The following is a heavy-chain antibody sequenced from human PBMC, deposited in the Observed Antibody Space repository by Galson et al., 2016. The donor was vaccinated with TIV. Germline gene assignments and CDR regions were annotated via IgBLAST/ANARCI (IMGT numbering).Heavy chain of an antibody. Sequence: SVKVSCKASGGTFNIYAISWVRQAPGQGLEWMGGILPIFGAATYAQKFQSRVTITADESTNTAYMELSSLKSDDTAMYYCARPSSSCRGCSYYYYMDVWGKGTTVTVSS. V-gene: IGHV1-69*13. CDR1: GGTFNIYA. CDR3: ARPSSSCRGCSYYYYMDV. D-gene: IGHD6-19*01. J-gene: IGHJ6*03. CDR2: ILPIFGAA.